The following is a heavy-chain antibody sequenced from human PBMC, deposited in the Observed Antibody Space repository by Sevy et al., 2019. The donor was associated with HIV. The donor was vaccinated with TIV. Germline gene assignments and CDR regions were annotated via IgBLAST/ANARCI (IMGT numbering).Heavy chain of an antibody. CDR1: GFILGDYC. Sequence: GGSLRLSCTASGFILGDYCMSWVRQAPGKGLEWVAFLKSDVYGGTVDYAASVRGRFVISRDDSKTIAYLQMNDLKTEDTGVYYCTRWKAAQSIFDYWGQGTLVTVSS. D-gene: IGHD6-13*01. V-gene: IGHV3-49*04. CDR3: TRWKAAQSIFDY. J-gene: IGHJ4*02. CDR2: LKSDVYGGTV.